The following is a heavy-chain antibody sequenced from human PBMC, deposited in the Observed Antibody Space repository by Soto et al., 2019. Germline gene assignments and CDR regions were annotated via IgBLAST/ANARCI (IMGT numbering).Heavy chain of an antibody. D-gene: IGHD1-26*01. V-gene: IGHV6-1*01. CDR1: GDSVSSNSAG. CDR2: TYYRSKWYY. J-gene: IGHJ4*01. CDR3: ARGEQDRGRRFDD. Sequence: SQTLSLTCAITGDSVSSNSAGWSCVRQSPSRGLEWLGRTYYRSKWYYEYAVSVRGRITINPDTSKNQYSLQLNSVTPEDTAVYCWARGEQDRGRRFDDWGQGT.